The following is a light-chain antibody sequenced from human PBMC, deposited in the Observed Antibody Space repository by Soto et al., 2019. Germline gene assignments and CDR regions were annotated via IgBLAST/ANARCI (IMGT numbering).Light chain of an antibody. CDR2: DAS. CDR1: QNINNY. Sequence: DIRMTQSPSSLSASVGDRVTITCQASQNINNYFNWYQQKPWRAPKLLIYDASNLEAGVPSRFRGSGSGTDFTFTIRRLQPEDIATYYCQQYENLPTFGQGTRLEIK. V-gene: IGKV1-33*01. J-gene: IGKJ5*01. CDR3: QQYENLPT.